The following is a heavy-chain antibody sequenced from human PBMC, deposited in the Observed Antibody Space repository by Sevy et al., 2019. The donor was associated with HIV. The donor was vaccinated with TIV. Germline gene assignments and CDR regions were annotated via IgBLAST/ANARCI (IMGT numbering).Heavy chain of an antibody. J-gene: IGHJ4*02. CDR2: ILGSGYT. V-gene: IGHV4-61*02. CDR1: GGSVSTGGYY. Sequence: SETLSLTCTVSGGSVSTGGYYWSWIRQSAGKGLEWIGRILGSGYTYYNPSLKSRVTISRDTSKSQFSLTLTSVTAADTATYYCARYIAGPGFDFWGQGIQVTVSS. CDR3: ARYIAGPGFDF. D-gene: IGHD1-26*01.